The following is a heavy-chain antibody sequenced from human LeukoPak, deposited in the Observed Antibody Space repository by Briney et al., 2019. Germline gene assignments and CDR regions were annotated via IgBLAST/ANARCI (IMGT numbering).Heavy chain of an antibody. D-gene: IGHD1-26*01. V-gene: IGHV1-2*02. CDR3: ARDLGAPTPENWFDP. Sequence: ASVKVSCKASGGTFSSYAISWVRQAPGQGLEWMGWINPNSGGTNYAQKFQGRVTMTRDTSISTAYMELSRLRSDDTAVYYCARDLGAPTPENWFDPWGQGTLVTVSS. J-gene: IGHJ5*02. CDR2: INPNSGGT. CDR1: GGTFSSYA.